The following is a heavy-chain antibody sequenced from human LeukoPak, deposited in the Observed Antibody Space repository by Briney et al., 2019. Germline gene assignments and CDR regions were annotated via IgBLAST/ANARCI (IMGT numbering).Heavy chain of an antibody. CDR1: GFTVITNG. V-gene: IGHV3-53*01. CDR2: LYSDGNT. Sequence: PGGSLINSGGASGFTVITNGRTSIRQAPGKGLEWVSVLYSDGNTKYADSVQGRFTISRDNSKNTLYLEMNSLSPDDTAVYYCARGVEPLAANTLAYWGQGTLVTVSS. D-gene: IGHD1-14*01. J-gene: IGHJ4*02. CDR3: ARGVEPLAANTLAY.